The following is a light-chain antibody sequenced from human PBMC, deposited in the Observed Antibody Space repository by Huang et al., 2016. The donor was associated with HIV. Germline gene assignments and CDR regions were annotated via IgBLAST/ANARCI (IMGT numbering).Light chain of an antibody. Sequence: DIQMTQSPSSLSASVGDRVTIPCQASQDITNYLNWYQQRPERAPKHLIYDASILDTGIPSRFSGSGSETDFTFSISSLQPEDVATYYCQHYNGYPLTFGQGTR. CDR3: QHYNGYPLT. J-gene: IGKJ5*01. CDR1: QDITNY. CDR2: DAS. V-gene: IGKV1-33*01.